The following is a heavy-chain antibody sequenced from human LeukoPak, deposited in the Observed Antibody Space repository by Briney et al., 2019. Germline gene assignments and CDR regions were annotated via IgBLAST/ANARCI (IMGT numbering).Heavy chain of an antibody. V-gene: IGHV1-18*01. D-gene: IGHD3-22*01. Sequence: ASVKVSCKASGYTFTSYGISWVRQAPGQGLEWMGWISAYNGNTNYAQKLQGRVTMTTDTSTSTAYMELRSLRSDDTAVYYCAREWYYYDSAGPSFFDYWGQGTLVTVPS. CDR1: GYTFTSYG. CDR3: AREWYYYDSAGPSFFDY. CDR2: ISAYNGNT. J-gene: IGHJ4*02.